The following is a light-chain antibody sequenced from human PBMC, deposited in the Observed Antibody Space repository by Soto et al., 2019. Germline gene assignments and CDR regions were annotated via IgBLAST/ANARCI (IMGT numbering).Light chain of an antibody. CDR3: QQYGSSPQT. CDR1: QSVSNSY. J-gene: IGKJ1*01. Sequence: EIVLTQSPGTLSLSPGERATLSCRASQSVSNSYLAWYKQKPGQAPRLLIYGASSRATGIPDRFSGSGSGTDFTLTISRLEPEDFAVYYCQQYGSSPQTFGQGTKEEIK. V-gene: IGKV3-20*01. CDR2: GAS.